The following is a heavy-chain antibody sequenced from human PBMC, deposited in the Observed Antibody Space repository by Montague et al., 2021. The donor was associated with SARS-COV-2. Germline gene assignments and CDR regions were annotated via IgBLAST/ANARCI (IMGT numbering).Heavy chain of an antibody. CDR1: GFSLISDGVG. J-gene: IGHJ4*02. Sequence: PALVKPTQTLTLTCTFSGFSLISDGVGVGWIRQPPGKALEWLALIFWNDDKRYNSSLKNRLTVTKDTSKNQVVLTMTNMDPLDTGTYYCAHSLPSSSLGDFDSWGQGTLVTVAS. CDR3: AHSLPSSSLGDFDS. V-gene: IGHV2-5*01. CDR2: IFWNDDK. D-gene: IGHD7-27*01.